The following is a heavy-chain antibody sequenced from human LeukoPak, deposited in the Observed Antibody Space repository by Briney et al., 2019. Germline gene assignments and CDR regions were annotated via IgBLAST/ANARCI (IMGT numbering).Heavy chain of an antibody. CDR1: GFTFDDYA. D-gene: IGHD2-15*01. J-gene: IGHJ4*02. V-gene: IGHV3-9*01. Sequence: PGRSLRLSCAASGFTFDDYAMHWVRQAPGKSLEWVSGISWNSGSIGYADSVKGRFTISRDNAKNSLYLQMNSLRAEDTALYYCASRSGGPGYWGQGTLVTVSS. CDR3: ASRSGGPGY. CDR2: ISWNSGSI.